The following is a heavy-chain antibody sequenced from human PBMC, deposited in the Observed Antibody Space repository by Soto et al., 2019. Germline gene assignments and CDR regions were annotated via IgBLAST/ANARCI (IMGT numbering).Heavy chain of an antibody. CDR1: GFTVSSNY. CDR2: IYIGGST. CDR3: ARGYPLWSPYFYYYMDV. J-gene: IGHJ6*03. V-gene: IGHV3-53*01. Sequence: GGSLRLSCAASGFTVSSNYISWVRQAPGKGLEWVSVIYIGGSTYYADSVKGRFTISRDNSKNTLYLQMNSLRAEDTAVYYCARGYPLWSPYFYYYMDVWGQGTTVTVSS. D-gene: IGHD5-18*01.